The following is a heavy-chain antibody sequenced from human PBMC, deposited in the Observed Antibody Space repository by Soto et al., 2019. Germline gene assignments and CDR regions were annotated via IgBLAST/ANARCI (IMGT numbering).Heavy chain of an antibody. J-gene: IGHJ4*02. CDR1: GFTFSSYA. CDR3: ARNSLAHYYGSGTPDY. D-gene: IGHD3-10*01. Sequence: GGSLRLSCAASGFTFSSYAMHWVRQAPGKGLEWVAVISYDGSNKYYADSVKGRFTISRDNSKNTLYLQMNSLRAEDTAVYYCARNSLAHYYGSGTPDYWGQGTLVTVSS. V-gene: IGHV3-30-3*01. CDR2: ISYDGSNK.